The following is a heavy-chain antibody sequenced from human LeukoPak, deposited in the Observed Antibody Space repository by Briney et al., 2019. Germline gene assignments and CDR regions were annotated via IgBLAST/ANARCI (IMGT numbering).Heavy chain of an antibody. Sequence: GGSLRPSGAASGSTISRYDIHWVRHGTEKGLEWVSFLSTTGDTYYQDSMKGRCTISRDTVRYSVYLQMGRLKPEDPAVYYCTRGRCASCYGDSGIDPWGQGTLVTVSS. CDR3: TRGRCASCYGDSGIDP. CDR2: LSTTGDT. D-gene: IGHD2-2*01. CDR1: GSTISRYD. J-gene: IGHJ5*02. V-gene: IGHV3-13*01.